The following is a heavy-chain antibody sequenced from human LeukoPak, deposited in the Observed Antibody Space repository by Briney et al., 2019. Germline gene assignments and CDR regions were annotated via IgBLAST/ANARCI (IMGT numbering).Heavy chain of an antibody. V-gene: IGHV3-48*03. Sequence: GSLRLSCAASGFTFISYEMNWVRQAPGKGLEWVSYISSSGSTIYYADSVKGRFTISRDNAKNSLYLQMNSLRAEDTAVYYCARPYYYDSSGYYPIDYWGQGTLVTVSS. CDR1: GFTFISYE. CDR2: ISSSGSTI. J-gene: IGHJ4*02. CDR3: ARPYYYDSSGYYPIDY. D-gene: IGHD3-22*01.